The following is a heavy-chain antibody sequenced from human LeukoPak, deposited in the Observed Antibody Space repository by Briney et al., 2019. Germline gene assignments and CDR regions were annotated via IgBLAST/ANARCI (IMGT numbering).Heavy chain of an antibody. CDR3: ARIGGWYVSGQYWFDP. CDR1: GGTFSSYA. CDR2: IIPIFGTA. J-gene: IGHJ5*02. V-gene: IGHV1-69*01. Sequence: ASVKVSCKASGGTFSSYAISRVRQAPGQGLEWMGGIIPIFGTANYAQKFQGRVTITADESTSTAYMELSSPRSEDTAVYYCARIGGWYVSGQYWFDPWGQGTLVTVSS. D-gene: IGHD6-19*01.